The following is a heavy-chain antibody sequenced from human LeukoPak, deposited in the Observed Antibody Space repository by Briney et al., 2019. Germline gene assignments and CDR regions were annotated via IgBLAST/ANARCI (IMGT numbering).Heavy chain of an antibody. CDR3: ARGNLPSFLDSANIYYDN. J-gene: IGHJ4*02. CDR2: ITWNRDNI. CDR1: GFTFDDYA. Sequence: PGGSLRLSCTVSGFTFDDYAMHWARHTPGKGLEWVAGITWNRDNIGYGDSVKGRFTISRDNAKNSLYLQMNSLRVEDTAVYYCARGNLPSFLDSANIYYDNWGQGTLVTVSS. D-gene: IGHD3-22*01. V-gene: IGHV3-9*01.